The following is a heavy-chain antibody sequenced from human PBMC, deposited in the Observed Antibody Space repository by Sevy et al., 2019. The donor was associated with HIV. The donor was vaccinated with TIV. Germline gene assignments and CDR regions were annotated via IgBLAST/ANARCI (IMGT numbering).Heavy chain of an antibody. Sequence: GGSLRLSSAASGFTFDDYTMRWVRQAPGKGLEWVSLINWNGDDTYYADSVKGRFTISRDNSRNSLYLQMNSLRTEDTALYYCAKERNCGRDCLYFQHWGQGTLVTVSS. J-gene: IGHJ1*01. D-gene: IGHD2-21*02. CDR2: INWNGDDT. V-gene: IGHV3-43*01. CDR1: GFTFDDYT. CDR3: AKERNCGRDCLYFQH.